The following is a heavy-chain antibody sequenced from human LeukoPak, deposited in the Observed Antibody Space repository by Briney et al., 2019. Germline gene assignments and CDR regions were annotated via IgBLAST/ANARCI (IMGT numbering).Heavy chain of an antibody. V-gene: IGHV3-23*01. CDR3: VKLSESFYDSRSDY. J-gene: IGHJ4*02. CDR1: GFSFSSYA. Sequence: PGGSLRLSCVASGFSFSSYAMSWVRQAPGKGLDWVSAIRASSTSTYYADSVKGRFTISRDNSKNTLYLQMTGLRAEDTAVFYCVKLSESFYDSRSDYWGQGTLVTVSS. D-gene: IGHD3-22*01. CDR2: IRASSTST.